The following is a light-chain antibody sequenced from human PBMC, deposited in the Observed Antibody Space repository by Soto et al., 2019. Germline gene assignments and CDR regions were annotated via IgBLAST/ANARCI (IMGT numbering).Light chain of an antibody. Sequence: DIQMTQSPSSLSASLGDRVTITCRASQGIGVYLAWFQQKPGNVPKLLIYAASTLQSGVPSRFSGSGSGPDFALTISTLQPEDVATYYCQKYNSAPLTFGGGTKVEIK. CDR2: AAS. CDR1: QGIGVY. J-gene: IGKJ4*01. CDR3: QKYNSAPLT. V-gene: IGKV1-27*01.